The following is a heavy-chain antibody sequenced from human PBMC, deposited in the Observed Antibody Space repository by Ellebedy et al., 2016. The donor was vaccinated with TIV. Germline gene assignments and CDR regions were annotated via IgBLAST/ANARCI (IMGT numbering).Heavy chain of an antibody. D-gene: IGHD2-2*01. CDR2: FDPEDGET. CDR1: GYSLTELS. J-gene: IGHJ6*02. Sequence: AASVKVSCKVSGYSLTELSMHWVRQVPGKGLEWMGVFDPEDGETIYAQKFQGRVTMTEDTSTDTAYMELSSLRSEDTAVYYCATGGYCSSTSCYVVDHYYGMDVWGQGTTVTVSS. CDR3: ATGGYCSSTSCYVVDHYYGMDV. V-gene: IGHV1-24*01.